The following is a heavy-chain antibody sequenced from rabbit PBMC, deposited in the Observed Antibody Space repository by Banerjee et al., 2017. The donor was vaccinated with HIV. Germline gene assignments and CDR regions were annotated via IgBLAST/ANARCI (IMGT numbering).Heavy chain of an antibody. CDR2: IYGGSSGST. V-gene: IGHV1S40*01. D-gene: IGHD1-1*01. Sequence: QSLAESGGDMVKPGASLTLTCTASGFSFSSSCWICWVRQAPGKGLEWIACIYGGSSGSTYYASWAKGRFTISKTSSTTVTLQMTSLTVADTAIYFCARDSDGSSSGAYFDLWGQGTLVTVS. CDR1: GFSFSSSCW. J-gene: IGHJ4*01. CDR3: ARDSDGSSSGAYFDL.